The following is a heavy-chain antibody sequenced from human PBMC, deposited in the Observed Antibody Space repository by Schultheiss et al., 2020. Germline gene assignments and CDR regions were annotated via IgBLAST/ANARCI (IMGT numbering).Heavy chain of an antibody. CDR2: INAGNGNT. CDR3: ARDTYYYYYMDV. CDR1: GYTFTSYA. J-gene: IGHJ6*03. V-gene: IGHV1-3*01. Sequence: ASVKVSCKASGYTFTSYAMHWVRQAPGQRLEWMGWINAGNGNTKYSQKFQGRVTITADKSTSTAYMELSSLRSEDTAVYYCARDTYYYYYMDVWGKGTTVTVSS.